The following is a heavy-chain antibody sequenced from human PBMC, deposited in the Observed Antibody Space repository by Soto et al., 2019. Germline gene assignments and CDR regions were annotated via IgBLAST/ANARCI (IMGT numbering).Heavy chain of an antibody. V-gene: IGHV3-23*01. CDR2: ISGSGGST. D-gene: IGHD3-10*01. Sequence: PGGSLRLSCAASGFTFSSYGMHWVRQAPGKGLEWVSAISGSGGSTYYADSVKGRFTISRDNSKNTLYLQMNSLRAEDTAVYYCAHGSGVLFDPWGQGTLVTVSS. CDR3: AHGSGVLFDP. CDR1: GFTFSSYG. J-gene: IGHJ5*02.